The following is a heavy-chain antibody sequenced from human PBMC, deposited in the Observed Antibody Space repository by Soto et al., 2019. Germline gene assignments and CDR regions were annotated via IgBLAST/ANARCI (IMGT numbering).Heavy chain of an antibody. CDR1: GGSIGDFF. CDR2: LDNSGTT. J-gene: IGHJ2*01. D-gene: IGHD2-21*01. CDR3: TAEDHIRDCSTVSAFLNRSSDL. Sequence: PSEPLSLTYTVSGGSIGDFFGNWIRQPAGNGLEWIGRLDNSGTTNYNPSLKSRITMSADTSRNQFSLKLTSVTAAHTAVFFFTAEDHIRDCSTVSAFLNRSSDL. V-gene: IGHV4-4*07.